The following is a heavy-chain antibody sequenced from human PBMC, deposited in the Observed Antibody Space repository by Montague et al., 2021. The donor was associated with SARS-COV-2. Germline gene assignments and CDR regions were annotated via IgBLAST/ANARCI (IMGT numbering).Heavy chain of an antibody. D-gene: IGHD2-2*01. Sequence: SETLSLTCTVSGGSISGYYWNWIRQPPGKGLEWIGYIYSSGSTNYNPSLKSRVTMSVDTSKNQLSLNLSSVTAADTAVYHCARDSLVASYYYYGVDVWGQGTTVTVAS. CDR2: IYSSGST. CDR1: GGSISGYY. CDR3: ARDSLVASYYYYGVDV. V-gene: IGHV4-59*13. J-gene: IGHJ6*02.